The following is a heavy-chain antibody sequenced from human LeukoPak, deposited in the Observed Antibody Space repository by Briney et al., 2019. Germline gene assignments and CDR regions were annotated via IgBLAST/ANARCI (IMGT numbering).Heavy chain of an antibody. CDR1: GGSFSGYY. D-gene: IGHD5-18*01. Sequence: PSETLSLTCAVYGGSFSGYYWSWIRQPPGKGLEWIGEINHSGSTNYNPSLKSRVTISVDTSKNQFSLQLSSVTAADTAVYYCARAPNSGYSYRSGMYYYYGMDVWGKGTTVTVSS. J-gene: IGHJ6*04. V-gene: IGHV4-34*01. CDR3: ARAPNSGYSYRSGMYYYYGMDV. CDR2: INHSGST.